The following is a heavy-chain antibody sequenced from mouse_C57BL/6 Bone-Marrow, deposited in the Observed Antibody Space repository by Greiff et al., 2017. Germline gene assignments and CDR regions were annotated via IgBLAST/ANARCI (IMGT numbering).Heavy chain of an antibody. CDR1: GYTFTDYY. V-gene: IGHV1-26*01. J-gene: IGHJ4*01. CDR2: INPNNGGT. CDR3: AREEAMYY. Sequence: EVQLQQSGPELVKPGASVKISCKASGYTFTDYYMNWVKQSHGKSLEWIGDINPNNGGTSYNQKLKGKATLTVDKSSRTAYMEIRSLTSEDSAVYDCAREEAMYYWGQGTAVTVSS.